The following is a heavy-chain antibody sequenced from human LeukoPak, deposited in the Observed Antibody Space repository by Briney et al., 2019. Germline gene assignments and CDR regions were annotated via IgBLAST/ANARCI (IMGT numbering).Heavy chain of an antibody. J-gene: IGHJ6*03. V-gene: IGHV3-21*01. Sequence: GGSLRLSCAASGFTFSSYSMNWVRQAPGKGLEWVSSISSSSNYIYYADSVKGRVTISRDNAKNSLYLQMNSLRAEDTAVYYCARYYDFWSSYSSYYYMDVWGKGTTVTVSS. CDR2: ISSSSNYI. CDR1: GFTFSSYS. D-gene: IGHD3-3*01. CDR3: ARYYDFWSSYSSYYYMDV.